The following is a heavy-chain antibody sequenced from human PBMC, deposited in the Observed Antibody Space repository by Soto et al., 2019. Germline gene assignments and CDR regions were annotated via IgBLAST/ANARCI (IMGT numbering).Heavy chain of an antibody. D-gene: IGHD3-22*01. CDR2: IYYSGST. CDR3: ARHPANYYDSSGYYDFDY. CDR1: GGSISSSSYY. V-gene: IGHV4-39*01. Sequence: PSETLSLTCTVSGGSISSSSYYWGWIRQPPGKGLEWIGSIYYSGSTYYNPSLKSRVTISVDTSKNQFSLKLSSVTAADTAVYYCARHPANYYDSSGYYDFDYWGQGTLVTVSS. J-gene: IGHJ4*02.